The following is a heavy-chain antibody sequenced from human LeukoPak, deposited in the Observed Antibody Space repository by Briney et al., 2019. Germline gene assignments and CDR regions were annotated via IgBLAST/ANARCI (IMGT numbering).Heavy chain of an antibody. J-gene: IGHJ6*03. Sequence: GGSLRLSCAASGFTFSSYGMTWVRQAPGKGLEWVSGISGSGGSTKHADSVKGRFTISRDNSKNTLYLQMNSRRADYDFWTGFYEEEVDYMDVWGKGTTVTVSS. V-gene: IGHV3-23*01. CDR2: ISGSGGST. CDR1: GFTFSSYG. D-gene: IGHD3-3*01. CDR3: YEEEVDYMDV.